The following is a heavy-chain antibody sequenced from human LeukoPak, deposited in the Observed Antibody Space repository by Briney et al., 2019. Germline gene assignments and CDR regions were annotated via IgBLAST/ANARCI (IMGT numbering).Heavy chain of an antibody. CDR1: GFTFSNAW. V-gene: IGHV3-15*01. CDR3: TTDIGSYGDDLPTPHLDDY. J-gene: IGHJ4*02. CDR2: IKSKIDGGTT. D-gene: IGHD5/OR15-5a*01. Sequence: KPGGSLRLSCAASGFTFSNAWMSWVRQAPGKGLEWVGRIKSKIDGGTTDYAAPVKGRFTISRDDSKNTLYLQMNSLKTEDTAVYYCTTDIGSYGDDLPTPHLDDYWGQGTLVTVSS.